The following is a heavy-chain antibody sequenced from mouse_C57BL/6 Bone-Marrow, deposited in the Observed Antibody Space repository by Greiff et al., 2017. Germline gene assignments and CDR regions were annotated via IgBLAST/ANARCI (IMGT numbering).Heavy chain of an antibody. CDR1: GYTFTSYW. Sequence: QVQLQQPGAELVRPGSSVKLSCKASGYTFTSYWMDWVKQRPGQGLEWIGNIYPSDSETHYNQKFKDKATLTVDKSSSTAYMQLSSLTSEDSAVYYCARSGTAQTTLLMDYWGQGTSVTVSS. CDR3: ARSGTAQTTLLMDY. CDR2: IYPSDSET. D-gene: IGHD3-2*02. J-gene: IGHJ4*01. V-gene: IGHV1-61*01.